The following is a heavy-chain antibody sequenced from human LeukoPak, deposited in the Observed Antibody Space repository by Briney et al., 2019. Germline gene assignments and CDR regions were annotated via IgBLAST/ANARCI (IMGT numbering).Heavy chain of an antibody. Sequence: GGSLRLSCAASGFTFSSYAMSWVRQAPGKGLEWVSAISGSGGSTYYADSVKGRFTISRDNSKNTLYLQMNSLRAEDTAVYYCAKDLTPHSSGWRTTYNYYGMDVWGQGTTVTVSS. J-gene: IGHJ6*02. CDR1: GFTFSSYA. CDR3: AKDLTPHSSGWRTTYNYYGMDV. CDR2: ISGSGGST. D-gene: IGHD6-19*01. V-gene: IGHV3-23*01.